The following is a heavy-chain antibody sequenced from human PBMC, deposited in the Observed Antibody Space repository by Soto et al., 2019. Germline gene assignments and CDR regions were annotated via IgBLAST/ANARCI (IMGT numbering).Heavy chain of an antibody. V-gene: IGHV3-30*18. CDR2: ISYDGSKK. J-gene: IGHJ4*01. Sequence: LRLSCAASGLTFSSYGMHWVRQAPGKGLEWVALISYDGSKKYYADSVKGRFTISRDNSKNTVYLQMDSLRPEDTAVYHCAKVGGSYYYFDYRGHGTLVTVSS. CDR1: GLTFSSYG. CDR3: AKVGGSYYYFDY. D-gene: IGHD1-26*01.